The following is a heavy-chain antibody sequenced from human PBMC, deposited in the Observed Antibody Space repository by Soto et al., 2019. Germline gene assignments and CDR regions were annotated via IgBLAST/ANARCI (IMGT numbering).Heavy chain of an antibody. CDR3: ARMGRLLWFGESYYYGMDV. V-gene: IGHV1-69*01. CDR1: GGTFSSYA. Sequence: QVQLVQSGAEVKKPGSSVKVSCKASGGTFSSYAISWVRQAPGQGLEWMGGIIPIFGTANYEQKFQGRVTITADESTSTGYMERRSLRSEDTAVYYCARMGRLLWFGESYYYGMDVWGQGTTVTVSS. CDR2: IIPIFGTA. J-gene: IGHJ6*02. D-gene: IGHD3-10*01.